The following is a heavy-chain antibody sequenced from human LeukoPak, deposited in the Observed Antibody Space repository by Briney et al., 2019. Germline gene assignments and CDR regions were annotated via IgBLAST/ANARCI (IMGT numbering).Heavy chain of an antibody. CDR2: ISSSSSYI. CDR1: GFTFSSYS. J-gene: IGHJ4*02. D-gene: IGHD3-10*01. V-gene: IGHV3-21*03. CDR3: TRTYMVRGVHFDY. Sequence: PGGSLRLSCAASGFTFSSYSMNWVRQAPGKGLEWVSSISSSSSYIYYADSVKGRFTISRDNAKNSLYLQMNSLKTEDTAVYYCTRTYMVRGVHFDYWGQGTLVTVSS.